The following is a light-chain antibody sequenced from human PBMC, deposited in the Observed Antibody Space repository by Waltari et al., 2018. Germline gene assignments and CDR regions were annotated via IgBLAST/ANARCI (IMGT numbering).Light chain of an antibody. Sequence: QTVVTQEPSLPVSPGGTVTLTCASSTGAVTSGHYPNWFQQTPGQPPRALIYATSNKYSGTPARFSGSLLGDKAALTLSGVQPEDGADYYCLLYAGGAHLFGGGTKLTVL. J-gene: IGLJ2*01. CDR2: ATS. V-gene: IGLV7-43*01. CDR1: TGAVTSGHY. CDR3: LLYAGGAHL.